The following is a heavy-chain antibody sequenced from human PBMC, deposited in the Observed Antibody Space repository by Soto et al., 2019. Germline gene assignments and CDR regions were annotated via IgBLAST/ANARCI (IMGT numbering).Heavy chain of an antibody. D-gene: IGHD6-19*01. CDR1: GHSLSSGGYY. Sequence: SETLSLTCTVSGHSLSSGGYYWSWIRQHPGKGLEWVGYVYFTGSTLYNPSLKSRLAMSLDTSKNQFSLKLGSVTAADTAIYYCARDWGSSGWPNWGPGTLVTVSS. V-gene: IGHV4-31*03. CDR2: VYFTGST. CDR3: ARDWGSSGWPN. J-gene: IGHJ4*02.